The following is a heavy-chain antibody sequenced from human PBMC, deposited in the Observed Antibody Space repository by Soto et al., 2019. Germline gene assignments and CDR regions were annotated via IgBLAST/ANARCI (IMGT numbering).Heavy chain of an antibody. CDR1: GYKFTTYF. V-gene: IGHV1-46*01. D-gene: IGHD3-16*01. CDR3: ARSSGGVYGIIIEGTNWFAP. CDR2: IHPSGDT. J-gene: IGHJ5*02. Sequence: QVQLVQSGAELKKPGASVKVACKASGYKFTTYFIHWVRQAPGQGLEWMGMIHPSGDTGYAQKFRGRVTMTRDTSTSTVYMELRGLTSEDTAVYYCARSSGGVYGIIIEGTNWFAPWGQGTLVTVSS.